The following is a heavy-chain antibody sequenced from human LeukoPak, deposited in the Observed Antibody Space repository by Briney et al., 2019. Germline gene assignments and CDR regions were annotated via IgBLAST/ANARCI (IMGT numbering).Heavy chain of an antibody. Sequence: PSETLSLTCAVYGGSFSGYYWSWIRQPPGKGLEWIGEINHSGSTNYNPSLKSRVTISVDTSKNQFSLKLSSVTAADTAVYYCARFGKSSHRGIPRPRHFDYWGQGTLVTVSS. CDR2: INHSGST. D-gene: IGHD1-26*01. J-gene: IGHJ4*02. V-gene: IGHV4-34*01. CDR3: ARFGKSSHRGIPRPRHFDY. CDR1: GGSFSGYY.